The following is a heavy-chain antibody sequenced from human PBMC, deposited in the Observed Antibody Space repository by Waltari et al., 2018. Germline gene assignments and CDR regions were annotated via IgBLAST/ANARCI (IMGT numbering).Heavy chain of an antibody. CDR1: GFTFSSYA. V-gene: IGHV3-30-3*01. CDR2: ISYDGSNK. Sequence: VQLLESGGGLVQPGGSLRLSCAASGFTFSSYAMHWVRQAPGKGLEWVAVISYDGSNKYYADSVKGRFTISRDNSKNTLYLQMNSLRAEDTAVYYCATTSPVNSSGYRPFDYWGQGTLVTVSS. J-gene: IGHJ4*02. CDR3: ATTSPVNSSGYRPFDY. D-gene: IGHD3-22*01.